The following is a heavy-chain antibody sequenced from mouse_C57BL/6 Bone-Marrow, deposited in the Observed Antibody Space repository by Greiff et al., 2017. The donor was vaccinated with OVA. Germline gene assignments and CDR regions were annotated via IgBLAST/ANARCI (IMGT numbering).Heavy chain of an antibody. CDR3: ARSRYGNYNYYAMDY. CDR2: IYPGDGDT. V-gene: IGHV1-82*01. CDR1: GYAFSSSW. J-gene: IGHJ4*01. Sequence: QVQLKQSGPELVKPGASVKISCKASGYAFSSSWMNWVKQRPGKGLEWIGRIYPGDGDTNYNGKFKGKATLTADKSSSTAYMQLSSLTSEDSAVYFCARSRYGNYNYYAMDYWGQGTSVTVSS. D-gene: IGHD2-10*02.